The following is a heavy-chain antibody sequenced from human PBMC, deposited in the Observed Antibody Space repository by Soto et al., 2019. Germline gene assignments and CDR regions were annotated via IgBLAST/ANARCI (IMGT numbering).Heavy chain of an antibody. Sequence: SETLSLTCTVSGGSISSYYWSWIRQPPGKGLEWIGYIYYSGSTNYNPSLKSRVTISVDTSKNQFSLKLSSVTAADTAVYYCGRPGIAVAGDYYYGMDVWGQGTTVTVSS. CDR2: IYYSGST. CDR3: GRPGIAVAGDYYYGMDV. V-gene: IGHV4-59*01. J-gene: IGHJ6*02. CDR1: GGSISSYY. D-gene: IGHD6-19*01.